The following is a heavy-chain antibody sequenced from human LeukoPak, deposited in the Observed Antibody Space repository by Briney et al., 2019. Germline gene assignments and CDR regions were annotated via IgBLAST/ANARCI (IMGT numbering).Heavy chain of an antibody. D-gene: IGHD1-7*01. J-gene: IGHJ6*02. CDR2: IWYDGSNK. CDR1: GFTFSSYG. V-gene: IGHV3-33*01. Sequence: PGRSLRLSCAASGFTFSSYGMHWVRQAPGKGLEWVAVIWYDGSNKYYADSVKGRFTISRDNSKNTLYLQMNSLRAEDTAVYYCARVSRDWNYVLFYYGMDVWGQGTTVTVSS. CDR3: ARVSRDWNYVLFYYGMDV.